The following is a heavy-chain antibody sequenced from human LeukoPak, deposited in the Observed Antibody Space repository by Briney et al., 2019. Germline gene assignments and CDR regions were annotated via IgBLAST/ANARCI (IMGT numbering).Heavy chain of an antibody. V-gene: IGHV4-59*01. J-gene: IGHJ4*02. CDR1: GGSISSYY. D-gene: IGHD2-21*02. Sequence: SETLSLTCTVSGGSISSYYWSWIRQPPGKGLEWIGYLYSSGSTNYNPSLKSRITISVDTSKNQFSLKLSSVTAADTAVYYCARFAYCGGHCWYYFDYWGQGSLVTVSS. CDR2: LYSSGST. CDR3: ARFAYCGGHCWYYFDY.